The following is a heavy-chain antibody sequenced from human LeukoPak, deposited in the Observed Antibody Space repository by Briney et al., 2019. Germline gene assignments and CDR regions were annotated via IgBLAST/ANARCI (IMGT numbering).Heavy chain of an antibody. CDR2: ISNTGGST. CDR3: AQQVGYCSSGSCYFTY. V-gene: IGHV3-23*01. J-gene: IGHJ1*01. Sequence: GGSLRLSCAASGFSFNTYAMSWVRQAPGKGLEWVSAISNTGGSTYYADSVKGRFSISRDKSKNTLSLQMNSLRAEDTAVYYCAQQVGYCSSGSCYFTYWGQGALVTVSS. CDR1: GFSFNTYA. D-gene: IGHD2-15*01.